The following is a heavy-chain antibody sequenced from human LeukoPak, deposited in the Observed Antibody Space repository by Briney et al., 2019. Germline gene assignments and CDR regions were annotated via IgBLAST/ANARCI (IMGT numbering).Heavy chain of an antibody. Sequence: SVKVSCKASGGTFSIYAISWVRQGPGQGHERMGGIIPIFGTANYAQKFQGRVTITADKSTSTAYMELSSLRSEDTAVYYCASSPSDIVVVPDREPYYYGMDVWGKGTTVTVSS. CDR2: IIPIFGTA. CDR1: GGTFSIYA. D-gene: IGHD2-2*01. V-gene: IGHV1-69*06. CDR3: ASSPSDIVVVPDREPYYYGMDV. J-gene: IGHJ6*04.